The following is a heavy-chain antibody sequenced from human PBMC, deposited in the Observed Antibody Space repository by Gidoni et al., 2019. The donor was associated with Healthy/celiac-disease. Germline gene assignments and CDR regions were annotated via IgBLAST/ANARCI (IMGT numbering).Heavy chain of an antibody. Sequence: EVQLLESGGGLVQPGGSLRLSCAASGFTFSSYAMSWVRQAPGKGLGWVSAISGSGGSTYYADSVKGRFTISRDNSKNTLYLQMNSLRAEDTAVYYCAKDRAIFGVVILYDYWGQGTLVTVSS. V-gene: IGHV3-23*01. D-gene: IGHD3-3*01. CDR3: AKDRAIFGVVILYDY. J-gene: IGHJ4*02. CDR2: ISGSGGST. CDR1: GFTFSSYA.